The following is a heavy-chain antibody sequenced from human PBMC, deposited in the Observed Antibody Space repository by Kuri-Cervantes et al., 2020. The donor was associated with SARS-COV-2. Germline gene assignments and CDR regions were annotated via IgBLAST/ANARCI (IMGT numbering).Heavy chain of an antibody. D-gene: IGHD3-3*01. CDR1: GGSFSAYS. J-gene: IGHJ5*02. CDR3: ARQMMSIITIFGVVITRIWFDP. CDR2: INNSGST. Sequence: SETLSLTCAVYGGSFSAYSWSWICKLPGKGLEWMGEINNSGSTNYNPSLKSRVTISVDTSKNKFSLKLSSVTAADTAVYYCARQMMSIITIFGVVITRIWFDPWGQGILVTVSS. V-gene: IGHV4-34*01.